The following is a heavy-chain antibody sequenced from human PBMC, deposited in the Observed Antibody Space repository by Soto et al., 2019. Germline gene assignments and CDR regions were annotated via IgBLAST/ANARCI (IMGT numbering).Heavy chain of an antibody. CDR1: GFTFTTYW. V-gene: IGHV5-51*01. D-gene: IGHD6-13*01. CDR2: IYPGDSDT. Sequence: GESLKISCTTSGFTFTTYWIAWVRQMPAKGPEWMGIIYPGDSDTRYSPSFEGQVTISADKSTSTAYLHWRSLKASDTAMYYCARTYQASGYSSSFYLAYWGPGTLVTVSS. CDR3: ARTYQASGYSSSFYLAY. J-gene: IGHJ4*02.